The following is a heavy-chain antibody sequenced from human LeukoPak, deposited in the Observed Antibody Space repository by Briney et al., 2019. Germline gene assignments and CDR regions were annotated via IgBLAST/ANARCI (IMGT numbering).Heavy chain of an antibody. Sequence: SETLSLTCTVSGGSISSGSYYWSWIRQPAGKGLEWIGRIYTSGSTNYNPSLKSRVTISVDTSKNQFSLKLSSVTAADTAVYYCARGPDILTGPPRGYWGQGTLVTVSS. D-gene: IGHD3-9*01. CDR2: IYTSGST. CDR3: ARGPDILTGPPRGY. V-gene: IGHV4-61*02. CDR1: GGSISSGSYY. J-gene: IGHJ4*02.